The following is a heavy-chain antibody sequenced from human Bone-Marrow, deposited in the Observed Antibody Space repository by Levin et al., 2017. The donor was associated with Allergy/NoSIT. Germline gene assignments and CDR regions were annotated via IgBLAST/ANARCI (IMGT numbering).Heavy chain of an antibody. D-gene: IGHD6-19*01. Sequence: SCAASGFTFSRYWMTWVRQAPGKGLEWVANIKEDGSQKYYADSVKGRFTISRDNTNNSLYLQMNYLGVDDTAVYYCARDTTLAGEAWGQGTLVTVSS. CDR2: IKEDGSQK. J-gene: IGHJ5*02. CDR1: GFTFSRYW. V-gene: IGHV3-7*03. CDR3: ARDTTLAGEA.